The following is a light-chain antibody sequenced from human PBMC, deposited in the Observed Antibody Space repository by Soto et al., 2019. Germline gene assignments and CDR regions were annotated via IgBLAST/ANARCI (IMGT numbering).Light chain of an antibody. CDR1: SSDVGGYNY. CDR2: DVS. CDR3: SSYTSSSTPVV. J-gene: IGLJ2*01. V-gene: IGLV2-14*01. Sequence: QSVLTQPASVYGSPGQSITISCTGTSSDVGGYNYVSWYQQHPGKAPKLMIYDVSNRPSGVSNRFSGSKSGNTASLTISGLQAEDEADYYCSSYTSSSTPVVFGGGTKVTVL.